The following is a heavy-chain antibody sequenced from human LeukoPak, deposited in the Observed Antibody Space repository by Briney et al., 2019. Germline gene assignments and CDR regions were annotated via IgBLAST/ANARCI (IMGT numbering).Heavy chain of an antibody. CDR2: INPSNGLT. CDR1: GNTFSSYY. V-gene: IGHV1-46*01. D-gene: IGHD6-13*01. Sequence: GASVKVSFKASGNTFSSYYMHWVRQAPGQGLEWMGIINPSNGLTSYVQKFEGRVTVTRDTSTSTVYMELSSLRSEDTAVYYCAREGPGTGKYLDYWGQGTLVTVSS. CDR3: AREGPGTGKYLDY. J-gene: IGHJ4*02.